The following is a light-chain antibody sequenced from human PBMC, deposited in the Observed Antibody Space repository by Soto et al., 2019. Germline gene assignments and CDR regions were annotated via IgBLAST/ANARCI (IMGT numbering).Light chain of an antibody. Sequence: EIVLTQSPATLSLSPGERATLSCRASLSVGSYLAWYQQRPGQTPRLLIYDASNRAPGIPARFSGSGSGTDFTLTISSLEPEDFAVYYCQQRSSWPLTFGGGTQVAI. CDR3: QQRSSWPLT. V-gene: IGKV3-11*01. J-gene: IGKJ4*01. CDR1: LSVGSY. CDR2: DAS.